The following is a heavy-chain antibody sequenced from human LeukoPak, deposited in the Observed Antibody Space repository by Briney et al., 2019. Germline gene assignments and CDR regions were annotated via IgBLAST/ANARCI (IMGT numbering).Heavy chain of an antibody. V-gene: IGHV4-34*01. CDR3: ACGIAAAFDY. CDR1: GGSSSGYY. Sequence: SETLSLTCAVYGGSSSGYYWSWIRQPPGKGLEWIGEINHSGSTNYNPSLKSRVTISVDTSKNQFSLKLSSVTAADTAVYYCACGIAAAFDYWGQGTLVTVSS. J-gene: IGHJ4*02. CDR2: INHSGST. D-gene: IGHD6-13*01.